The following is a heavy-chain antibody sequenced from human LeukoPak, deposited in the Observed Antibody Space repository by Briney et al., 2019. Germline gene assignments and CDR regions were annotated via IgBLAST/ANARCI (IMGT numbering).Heavy chain of an antibody. CDR1: GGSFTNYY. CDR3: ARRAINSVMFDY. J-gene: IGHJ4*02. V-gene: IGHV4-59*08. CDR2: NDYSGST. Sequence: SETLSLTCTVSGGSFTNYYWSWIRQPPGKGLEWIGYNDYSGSTNYNPSLRSRVTISVDTSKNQFSLKLSSATAADTAVYFCARRAINSVMFDYWGQGTLVTVSS. D-gene: IGHD3-16*01.